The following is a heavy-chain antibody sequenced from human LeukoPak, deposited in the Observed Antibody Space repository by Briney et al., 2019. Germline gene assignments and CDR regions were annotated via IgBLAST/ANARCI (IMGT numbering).Heavy chain of an antibody. D-gene: IGHD2-2*01. CDR2: ISAYNGNT. CDR3: ARDGYRDIVVAYDY. J-gene: IGHJ4*02. Sequence: ASVKVSCKASGYTFTSYGISWVRQAPGQGLEWMGWISAYNGNTNYAQKLQGRVTMTTDTSTSTAYMELRSLRSDDTAVYHCARDGYRDIVVAYDYWGQGTLVTVSS. V-gene: IGHV1-18*04. CDR1: GYTFTSYG.